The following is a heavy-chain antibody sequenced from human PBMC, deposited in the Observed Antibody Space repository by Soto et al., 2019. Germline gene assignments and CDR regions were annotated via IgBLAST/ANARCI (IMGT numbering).Heavy chain of an antibody. J-gene: IGHJ6*02. V-gene: IGHV1-69*06. CDR2: VIPIVGTV. Sequence: QVQLVQSGAEVKKPGSSMKVSCKASGGTFSTYTISWVRQAPRQGLEWMGGVIPIVGTVTYAQKFQGRVKITENRSTTTVYMELGNLTSEDTAVYYCAKGEGPQAVAGSLYYYGMDVLGQGTAVTVSS. CDR1: GGTFSTYT. CDR3: AKGEGPQAVAGSLYYYGMDV. D-gene: IGHD6-19*01.